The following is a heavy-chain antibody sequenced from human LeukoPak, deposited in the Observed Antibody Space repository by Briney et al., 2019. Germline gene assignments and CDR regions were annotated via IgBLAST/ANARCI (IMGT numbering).Heavy chain of an antibody. CDR2: ISSSSSTI. CDR3: ASGGYSYGPLFDY. D-gene: IGHD5-18*01. CDR1: GFTFNTYT. V-gene: IGHV3-48*01. Sequence: GGSLRLSCAASGFTFNTYTMNWVRQAPGKGLEWVSYISSSSSTIYYADSVKGRFTISRDNAKNSLYLQMNSLRAEDTAVYYCASGGYSYGPLFDYWGQGTLVTVSS. J-gene: IGHJ4*02.